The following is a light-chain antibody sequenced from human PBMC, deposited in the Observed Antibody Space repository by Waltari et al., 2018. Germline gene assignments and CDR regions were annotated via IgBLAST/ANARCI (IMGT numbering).Light chain of an antibody. CDR1: RDITVGAFL. CDR3: MFWPNNVWV. Sequence: HPVLTQPPSSSASPGDSASLTCTLPRDITVGAFLIYWYQPKPGSPPRFLLYYKSDSEKAQGSGVPSRFSGSKDASANAGILLISGLQSEDEADYYCMFWPNNVWVFGGGTKLTVL. V-gene: IGLV5-37*01. J-gene: IGLJ3*02. CDR2: YKSDSEK.